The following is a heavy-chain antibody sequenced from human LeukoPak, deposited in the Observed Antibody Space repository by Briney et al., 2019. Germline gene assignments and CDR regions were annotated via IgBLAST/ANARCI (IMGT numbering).Heavy chain of an antibody. CDR3: AREGRNSSGWSVDY. V-gene: IGHV3-21*01. D-gene: IGHD6-19*01. J-gene: IGHJ4*02. CDR2: ISSSSSYI. CDR1: GFTFSSYS. Sequence: GGSLRLPCAASGFTFSSYSMNWVRQAPGKGLGWVSSISSSSSYIYYADSVKGRFTISRDNAKNSLYLQMNSLRAEDTAVYYCAREGRNSSGWSVDYWGQGTLVTVSS.